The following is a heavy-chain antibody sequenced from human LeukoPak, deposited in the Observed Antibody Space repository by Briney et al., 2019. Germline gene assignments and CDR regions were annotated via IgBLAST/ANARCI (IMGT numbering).Heavy chain of an antibody. CDR1: GGSIRSTSYY. J-gene: IGHJ5*02. D-gene: IGHD4-11*01. CDR3: ARNISTVANGARYNWFDP. Sequence: SEILSLTCIVSGGSIRSTSYYWDWIRQSPGKGLEWIGTIYYSGSTDYNPSLKSRVTMSVETSKNQFSLKLSSVTAADTAVYYCARNISTVANGARYNWFDPWGQGTLVTVSS. V-gene: IGHV4-39*01. CDR2: IYYSGST.